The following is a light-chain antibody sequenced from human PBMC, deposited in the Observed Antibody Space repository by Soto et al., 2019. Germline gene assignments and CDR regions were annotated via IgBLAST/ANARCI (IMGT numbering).Light chain of an antibody. CDR1: SSDVGAYHY. J-gene: IGLJ1*01. Sequence: QSALTQPPSASGSPGQSVTISCTGTSSDVGAYHYVSWYQQHPGKAPTLIIYEVSQRPSGVPDRFSGSKSSNTAYLTVSGPQADHEADYYCSSYAGTNTYVFGTGTKVTVL. CDR2: EVS. CDR3: SSYAGTNTYV. V-gene: IGLV2-8*01.